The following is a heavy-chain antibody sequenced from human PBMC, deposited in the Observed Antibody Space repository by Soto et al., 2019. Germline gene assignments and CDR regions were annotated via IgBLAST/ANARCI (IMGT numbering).Heavy chain of an antibody. D-gene: IGHD3-10*01. CDR3: ATVAPGSYNWFDP. CDR2: INSGGSTT. Sequence: EVQLVESGGGLVQPGGSLRLSCAASGFTFSTYWMHWVRQAPGKGLVWVSRINSGGSTTTYADSVKGRFTISRDNARNTLYLQMDSLRGEDTAVYYCATVAPGSYNWFDPWGQGTLVTVSS. V-gene: IGHV3-74*01. J-gene: IGHJ5*02. CDR1: GFTFSTYW.